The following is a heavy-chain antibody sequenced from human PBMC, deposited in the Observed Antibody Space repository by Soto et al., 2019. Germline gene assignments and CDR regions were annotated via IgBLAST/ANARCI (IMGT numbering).Heavy chain of an antibody. CDR2: IYPGDSDT. CDR1: GDSFTIYW. V-gene: IGHV5-51*01. J-gene: IGHJ4*02. Sequence: VSLKISCKGSGDSFTIYWSGWLPEMPGKGLEWMGIIYPGDSDTRYSPSFQGQVTISADKSISTAYLQWSSLKASDTAMYYCVVATMARDYFDYWGQGTLVTVSS. D-gene: IGHD5-12*01. CDR3: VVATMARDYFDY.